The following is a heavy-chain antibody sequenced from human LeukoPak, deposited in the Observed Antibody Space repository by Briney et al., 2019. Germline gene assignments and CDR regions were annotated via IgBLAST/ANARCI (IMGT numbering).Heavy chain of an antibody. Sequence: GGPLRLSCAASGFAYSAYEMNWVRQAPGKELEWVAYFAGSDTTIDYADSVRGRFTISRDNAKNSLYLQMNSLRAEDTALYYCTTLGYHLDSWGQGTLVTVSS. J-gene: IGHJ4*02. D-gene: IGHD3-22*01. CDR3: TTLGYHLDS. CDR1: GFAYSAYE. CDR2: FAGSDTTI. V-gene: IGHV3-48*03.